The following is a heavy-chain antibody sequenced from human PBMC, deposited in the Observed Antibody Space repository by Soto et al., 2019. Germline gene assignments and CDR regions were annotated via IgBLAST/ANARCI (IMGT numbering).Heavy chain of an antibody. CDR1: GYTFTSCY. Sequence: GASVKVSCKASGYTFTSCYMHWVRQAPGQGLEWMGIINPSGGSTSYAQKFQGRVTMTRDTSTSTVYMELSSLRSEDTAVYYCARSHVTTYYYYYGMDVWGQGTTVTVSS. CDR2: INPSGGST. V-gene: IGHV1-46*01. CDR3: ARSHVTTYYYYYGMDV. D-gene: IGHD4-17*01. J-gene: IGHJ6*02.